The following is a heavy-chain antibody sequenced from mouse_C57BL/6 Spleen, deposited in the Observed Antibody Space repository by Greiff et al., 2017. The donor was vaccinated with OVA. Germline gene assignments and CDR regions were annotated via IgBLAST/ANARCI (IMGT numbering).Heavy chain of an antibody. J-gene: IGHJ4*01. V-gene: IGHV1-69*01. D-gene: IGHD2-4*01. CDR3: ARLRRGAYAMDY. Sequence: QVHVKQPGAELVMPGASVKLSCKASGYTFTSYWMHWVKQRPGQGLEWIGEIDPSDSYTNYNQKFKGKSTLTVDKSSSTAYMQLSSLTSEDSAVYYCARLRRGAYAMDYWGQGTSVTVSS. CDR2: IDPSDSYT. CDR1: GYTFTSYW.